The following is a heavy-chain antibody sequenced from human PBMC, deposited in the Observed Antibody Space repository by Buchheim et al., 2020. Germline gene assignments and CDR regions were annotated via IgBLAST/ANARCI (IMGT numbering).Heavy chain of an antibody. CDR3: ARVNRGTYPDFDY. Sequence: QVQLVQSGVEVKKPGASVKVSCKASGYTFVNYGVSWVRQAPGQGLEWLGWISASNDYTNYAQKLQGRVTMTIDASTSTAYMELRSLRSADTAVYYCARVNRGTYPDFDYWRKGTL. CDR1: GYTFVNYG. D-gene: IGHD1-26*01. V-gene: IGHV1-18*01. CDR2: ISASNDYT. J-gene: IGHJ4*02.